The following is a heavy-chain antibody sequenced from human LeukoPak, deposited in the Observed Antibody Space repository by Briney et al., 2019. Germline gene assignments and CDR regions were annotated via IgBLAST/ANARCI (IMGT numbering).Heavy chain of an antibody. D-gene: IGHD2-2*01. V-gene: IGHV3-21*01. Sequence: TAGGSLRLSCAASGFTFSSYSMNWVRQAPGKGLEWVSSISSSSSYIYYADSVKGRFTISRDNAKNSLYLQMNSLRAEDTAVYYFARDWPTGSSTGESWFDPWGQGTLVTVSS. CDR3: ARDWPTGSSTGESWFDP. CDR1: GFTFSSYS. J-gene: IGHJ5*02. CDR2: ISSSSSYI.